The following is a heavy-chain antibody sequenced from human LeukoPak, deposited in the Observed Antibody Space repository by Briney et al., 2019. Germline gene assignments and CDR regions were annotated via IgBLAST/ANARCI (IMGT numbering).Heavy chain of an antibody. D-gene: IGHD3-22*01. CDR2: ISSSSSYI. CDR1: GFTFSSYS. V-gene: IGHV3-21*04. CDR3: ARLHRVVGQQDY. Sequence: GGSLRLSCAASGFTFSSYSMNWVRQAPGKGLEWVSSISSSSSYIYYADSVKGRFTISRDNAKNSLYLQMNSLRAEDTALYHCARLHRVVGQQDYWGQGTLVTVSS. J-gene: IGHJ4*02.